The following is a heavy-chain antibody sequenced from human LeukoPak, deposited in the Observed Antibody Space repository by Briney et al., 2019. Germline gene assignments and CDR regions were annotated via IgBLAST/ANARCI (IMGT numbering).Heavy chain of an antibody. J-gene: IGHJ4*02. CDR1: GFTVSTSF. D-gene: IGHD4-11*01. V-gene: IGHV3-53*01. CDR2: IYSGGST. Sequence: PGGSLRLCCAASGFTVSTSFMSWVRPAPGKGLVWVSVIYSGGSTYYADSVKGRFTISRDNSKNTLYLQMNSLRAEDAAVYYCARDGVDYSFEYWGQGTLVTVSS. CDR3: ARDGVDYSFEY.